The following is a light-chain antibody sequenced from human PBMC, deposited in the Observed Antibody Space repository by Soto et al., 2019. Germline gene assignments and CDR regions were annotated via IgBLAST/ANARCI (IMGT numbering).Light chain of an antibody. CDR2: DAS. CDR1: EGISSA. V-gene: IGKV1-13*02. Sequence: IQLTQSPLSLSASVGDRVTITCRASEGISSALAWYQQKPGSPPKLLIYDASTLESGVPSRFSGSGSGTDFTLTISSLQPEDPATYYCQLLDTYPPMYIFGQGTKLEIK. CDR3: QLLDTYPPMYI. J-gene: IGKJ2*01.